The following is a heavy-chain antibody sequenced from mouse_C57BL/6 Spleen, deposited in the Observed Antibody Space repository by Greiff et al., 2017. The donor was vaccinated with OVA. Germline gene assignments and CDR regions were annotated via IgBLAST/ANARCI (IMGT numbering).Heavy chain of an antibody. CDR3: ARCGDGSSSYYYAMDY. V-gene: IGHV1-18*01. CDR2: INPNNGGT. CDR1: GYTFTDYN. Sequence: VQLQQSGPELVKPGASVKIPCKASGYTFTDYNMDWVKQSHGKSLEWIGDINPNNGGTIYNQKFKGKATLTVDKSSSTACMELRSLTSEDTAVYYCARCGDGSSSYYYAMDYWGQGTSVTVSS. D-gene: IGHD1-1*01. J-gene: IGHJ4*01.